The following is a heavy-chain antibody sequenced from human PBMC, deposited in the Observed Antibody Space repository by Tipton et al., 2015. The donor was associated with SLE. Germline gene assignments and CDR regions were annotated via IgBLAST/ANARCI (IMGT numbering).Heavy chain of an antibody. J-gene: IGHJ4*02. V-gene: IGHV4-38-2*01. Sequence: TLSLTCAVSGSSISSGYYWAWIRQPPGKGLEWIGTIYHSGSTNYNPSLKSRVTMSVDTSKHQFSLKVSSVTAADTAVYYCAGAVGAAAGMRDYWGQGTLVTVSS. CDR1: GSSISSGYY. D-gene: IGHD6-13*01. CDR3: AGAVGAAAGMRDY. CDR2: IYHSGST.